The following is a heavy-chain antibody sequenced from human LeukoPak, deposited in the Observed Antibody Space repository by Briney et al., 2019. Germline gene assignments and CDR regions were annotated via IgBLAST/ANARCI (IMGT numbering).Heavy chain of an antibody. CDR1: GFTFSSYA. J-gene: IGHJ4*02. CDR3: AKDVGYDILTGYYSYASDY. D-gene: IGHD3-9*01. V-gene: IGHV3-23*01. Sequence: AGGSLRLSCAASGFTFSSYAMSWVRQAPGKGLEWVSAISGSGGSTYYADSVKGRFTISRDNSKNTLYLQMISLRAEDTAVYYCAKDVGYDILTGYYSYASDYWGQGTLVTVSS. CDR2: ISGSGGST.